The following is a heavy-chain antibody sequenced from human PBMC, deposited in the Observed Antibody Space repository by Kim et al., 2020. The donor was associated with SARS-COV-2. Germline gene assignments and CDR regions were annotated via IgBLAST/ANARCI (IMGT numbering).Heavy chain of an antibody. Sequence: TKNASKFQGRVTMTRDTSTSTAYMELRSLRSDDTAVYYCVRDKDYSFDMWGQGTKVTVSS. CDR3: VRDKDYSFDM. V-gene: IGHV1-18*01. D-gene: IGHD4-17*01. J-gene: IGHJ3*02. CDR2: T.